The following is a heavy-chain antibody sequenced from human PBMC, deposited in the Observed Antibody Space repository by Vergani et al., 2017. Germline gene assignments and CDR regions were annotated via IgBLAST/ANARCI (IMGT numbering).Heavy chain of an antibody. Sequence: EVQLVQSGAEVKKPGESLRISCKDSGYSFTSYWISWVRQMPGKGLEWMGRIDPSDSYTNYSPSFQGHVTISADKSISTAYLQWSSLKASDTAMYYCARHVGAHGESSGWYLHFQHWGQGTLVTVSS. V-gene: IGHV5-10-1*03. D-gene: IGHD6-19*01. CDR1: GYSFTSYW. CDR3: ARHVGAHGESSGWYLHFQH. J-gene: IGHJ1*01. CDR2: IDPSDSYT.